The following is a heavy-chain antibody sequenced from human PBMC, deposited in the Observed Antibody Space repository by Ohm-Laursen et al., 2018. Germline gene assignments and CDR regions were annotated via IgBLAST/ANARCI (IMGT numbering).Heavy chain of an antibody. D-gene: IGHD6-19*01. CDR1: GFTFSSYP. CDR2: ISGSGTST. Sequence: SLRLSCTASGFTFSSYPMSWVRLAPGKGLEWVSGISGSGTSTYYADSVKGRFTISRDKSNNTLYLQMNSLRADDTAVYYCARATPSSGWLFDCWGQGTTVTVSS. V-gene: IGHV3-23*01. CDR3: ARATPSSGWLFDC. J-gene: IGHJ4*03.